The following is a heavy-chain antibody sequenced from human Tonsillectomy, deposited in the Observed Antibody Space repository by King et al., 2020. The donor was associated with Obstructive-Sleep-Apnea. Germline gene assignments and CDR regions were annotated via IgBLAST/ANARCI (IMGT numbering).Heavy chain of an antibody. Sequence: EVQLVESGGGLVQPGGSLRLSCAASGFTFRTSWMHWVRQAPGKGLVWVSRINRDGSSTIYADFVKGRFTISRDNAKNTLYLQMNSLRAADTAVYYCARDRGGAGPTTTDYWGQGTLVTVSS. D-gene: IGHD1-26*01. CDR2: INRDGSST. V-gene: IGHV3-74*01. J-gene: IGHJ4*02. CDR1: GFTFRTSW. CDR3: ARDRGGAGPTTTDY.